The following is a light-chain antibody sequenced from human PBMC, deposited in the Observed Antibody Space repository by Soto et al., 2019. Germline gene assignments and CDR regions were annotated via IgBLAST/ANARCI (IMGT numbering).Light chain of an antibody. CDR3: QQYNTYSPRT. CDR1: QSISAW. J-gene: IGKJ1*01. V-gene: IGKV1-5*01. Sequence: DIQMTQSPSTLSASVGDRVSINCRASQSISAWLAWYQQKPGKAPKVLIYDASSMESGVPSRFSGSGSGTEFTLTISSLQPDDFATYYCQQYNTYSPRTFGQGTKVDIK. CDR2: DAS.